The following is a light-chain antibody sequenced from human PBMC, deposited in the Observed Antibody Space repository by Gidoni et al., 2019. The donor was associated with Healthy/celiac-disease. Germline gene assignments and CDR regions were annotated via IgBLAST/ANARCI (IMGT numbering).Light chain of an antibody. V-gene: IGLV2-14*03. CDR1: SSDVGGYNY. CDR2: DVS. CDR3: SSYTSSSGV. J-gene: IGLJ2*01. Sequence: QSALPQPASVSGSPGQSITISCTGTSSDVGGYNYVSWYQQHPGKAPKLMIYDVSNRPSGVSNRFSGSKSGNTAPLTISGLQAEDEADYYCSSYTSSSGVFGGGTKLTVL.